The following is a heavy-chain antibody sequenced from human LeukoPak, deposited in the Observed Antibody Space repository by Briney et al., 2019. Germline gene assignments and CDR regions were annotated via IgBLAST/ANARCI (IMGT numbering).Heavy chain of an antibody. CDR3: ASWFGENDALDI. D-gene: IGHD3-10*01. CDR2: INPSGGST. V-gene: IGHV1-46*01. CDR1: GYTFSAFY. J-gene: IGHJ3*02. Sequence: AASVKVSCKPSGYTFSAFYIHWVRQAPGRGLEWMGIINPSGGSTRYAQKFQGRVTMTRDTSTSTVYMELKRLRSEDTAVYYCASWFGENDALDIWGQGTMVTVSS.